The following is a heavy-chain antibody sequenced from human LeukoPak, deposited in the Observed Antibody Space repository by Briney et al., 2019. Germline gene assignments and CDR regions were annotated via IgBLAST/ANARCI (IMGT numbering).Heavy chain of an antibody. Sequence: PSETLSLTCDVSGGSITQTSYWTWVRQPPGKGLEWIGEVNLQGSTNYNPSLMRRVAISVDTSANHVSLKLTSVTAADTAVYYCAREGGPYRPLDYSGQRTLVTVSS. J-gene: IGHJ4*02. CDR2: VNLQGST. V-gene: IGHV4-4*02. CDR1: GGSITQTSY. CDR3: AREGGPYRPLDY.